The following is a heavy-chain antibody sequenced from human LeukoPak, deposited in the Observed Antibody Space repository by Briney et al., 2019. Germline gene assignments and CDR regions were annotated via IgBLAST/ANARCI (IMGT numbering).Heavy chain of an antibody. D-gene: IGHD3-22*01. J-gene: IGHJ4*02. CDR3: ARVDSSGYYTFFDY. CDR2: IYNSGSP. V-gene: IGHV4-59*11. CDR1: GGSISSHN. Sequence: PSETLSLTCTVSGGSISSHNWNWIRQPPGKGLEWIGDIYNSGSPNYNPSLKSRVTISVDTSKNQFSLKLSSVTAAATAEYYCARVDSSGYYTFFDYWGQGTLVTVSS.